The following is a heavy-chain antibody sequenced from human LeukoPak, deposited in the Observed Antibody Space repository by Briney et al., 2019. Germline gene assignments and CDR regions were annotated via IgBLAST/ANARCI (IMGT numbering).Heavy chain of an antibody. CDR3: ARDGGGYYDSSGYYYFDY. Sequence: PGGSLRLSCAASGFTFSSYSMNWVRQAPGKGLEWVSSISSSSSYIYYADSVKGRFTISRDNAKNSLYLQMNSLRAEDTAVYYCARDGGGYYDSSGYYYFDYWGQGTPVTVSS. CDR1: GFTFSSYS. CDR2: ISSSSSYI. V-gene: IGHV3-21*01. J-gene: IGHJ4*02. D-gene: IGHD3-22*01.